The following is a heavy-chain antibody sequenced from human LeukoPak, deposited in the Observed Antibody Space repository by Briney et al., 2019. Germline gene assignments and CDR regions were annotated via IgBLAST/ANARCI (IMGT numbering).Heavy chain of an antibody. Sequence: PSETLSLTCTVSGGSIISSSYYWGWIRQPPEKGLEWIGYIYYRGSTYYNPSLKSRVTISVDTSKNQFSLKLSSVTAADTAVYYCARLVGSSWYHEVLLGRDYWGQGTLVTVSS. V-gene: IGHV4-39*01. J-gene: IGHJ4*02. CDR1: GGSIISSSYY. CDR3: ARLVGSSWYHEVLLGRDY. D-gene: IGHD6-13*01. CDR2: IYYRGST.